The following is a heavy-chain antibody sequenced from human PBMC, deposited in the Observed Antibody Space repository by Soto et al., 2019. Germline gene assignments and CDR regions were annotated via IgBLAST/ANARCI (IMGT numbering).Heavy chain of an antibody. CDR2: IYYSGST. D-gene: IGHD6-19*01. CDR3: ARDHNHPHLSSGWYNFGAFYI. J-gene: IGHJ3*02. CDR1: GGSISRGGYY. V-gene: IGHV4-31*03. Sequence: SETLSLTCTVSGGSISRGGYYWSWIRQHPGKGLEWIGYIYYSGSTYYNPSLKSRVTISVDTSKNQFSLKLSSVTAADTAVYYCARDHNHPHLSSGWYNFGAFYIWGQGTMVTVSS.